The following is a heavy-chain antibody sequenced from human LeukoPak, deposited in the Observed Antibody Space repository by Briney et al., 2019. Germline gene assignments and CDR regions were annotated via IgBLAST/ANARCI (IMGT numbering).Heavy chain of an antibody. V-gene: IGHV4-59*12. Sequence: SETLSLTCTVSGGSINRYYWSWIRQPPGTGLEWIGYIYYSGSTNYNPSPKSRVTISVDTSKNQFSLKLSSVTAADTAVYYCARDPDYYDSSGSSGYFDLWGRGTLVTVSS. CDR1: GGSINRYY. J-gene: IGHJ2*01. D-gene: IGHD3-22*01. CDR2: IYYSGST. CDR3: ARDPDYYDSSGSSGYFDL.